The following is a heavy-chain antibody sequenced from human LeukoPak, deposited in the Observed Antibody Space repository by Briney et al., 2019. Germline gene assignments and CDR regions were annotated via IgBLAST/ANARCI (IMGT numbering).Heavy chain of an antibody. CDR1: GYTFTSYD. Sequence: ASVKVSCTASGYTFTSYDINWVRQATGQGLEWMGWMNPNSGNTGYAQKFQGRVTMTRNTSISTAYMELSSLRSEDTAVYYCARGRRSITMVRTGMDVWGQGTTATVSS. CDR3: ARGRRSITMVRTGMDV. J-gene: IGHJ6*02. D-gene: IGHD3-10*01. CDR2: MNPNSGNT. V-gene: IGHV1-8*01.